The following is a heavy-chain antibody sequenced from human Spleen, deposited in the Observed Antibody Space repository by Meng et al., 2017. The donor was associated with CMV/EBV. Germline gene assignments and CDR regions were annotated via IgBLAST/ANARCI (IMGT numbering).Heavy chain of an antibody. CDR1: GVTITSSNW. Sequence: SGTLCLTCAVSGVTITSSNWCCWVRQPPGKGLEWTGEIYHSGSNKYKPSLKSRVTISLDKSKNHFSLRLTTVTAADTAMYFCGGMDFWSGPRPDYYYTMDVWGQGTTVTVPS. CDR3: GGMDFWSGPRPDYYYTMDV. J-gene: IGHJ6*02. D-gene: IGHD3-3*01. V-gene: IGHV4-4*02. CDR2: IYHSGSN.